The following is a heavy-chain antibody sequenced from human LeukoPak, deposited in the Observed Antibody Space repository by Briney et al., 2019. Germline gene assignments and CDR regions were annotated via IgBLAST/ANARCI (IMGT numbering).Heavy chain of an antibody. Sequence: PSETLSLTCAVYGGSFSGYYWSWIRQPPGKGLEWIGEINHSGNTNSNPSLKSRVTMSVDTSKNQFSLKLSSVTAADTAVYYCARVPMVTMWGYFDYWGQGTLVTVSS. CDR1: GGSFSGYY. J-gene: IGHJ4*02. CDR3: ARVPMVTMWGYFDY. V-gene: IGHV4-34*01. CDR2: INHSGNT. D-gene: IGHD5-24*01.